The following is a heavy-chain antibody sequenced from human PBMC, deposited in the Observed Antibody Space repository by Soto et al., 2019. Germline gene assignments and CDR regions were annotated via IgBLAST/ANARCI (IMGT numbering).Heavy chain of an antibody. CDR2: IIPIFGTA. D-gene: IGHD6-6*01. Sequence: SVKVSCKASGGTFSSYAISWVRQAPGQGLEWMGGIIPIFGTANYAQKFQGRVTITADESTSTAYMELSSLRSEDTAVYYSARDGGSSYWFDPWGQGTLVTVSS. CDR1: GGTFSSYA. J-gene: IGHJ5*02. V-gene: IGHV1-69*13. CDR3: ARDGGSSYWFDP.